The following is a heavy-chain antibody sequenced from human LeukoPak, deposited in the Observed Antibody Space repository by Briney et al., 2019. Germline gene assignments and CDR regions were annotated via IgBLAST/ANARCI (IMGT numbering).Heavy chain of an antibody. V-gene: IGHV1-2*02. CDR3: AREVGIFRSLDY. J-gene: IGHJ4*02. CDR2: INPNSGGT. D-gene: IGHD2/OR15-2a*01. Sequence: ASVKVSCKASGYSFTGYYMQWVRQAPGQGLEWMGWINPNSGGTNYAQKFQGRVTMTRDTSITTAYMELSRLTSDDTAVYYCAREVGIFRSLDYWGQGTLVTVSS. CDR1: GYSFTGYY.